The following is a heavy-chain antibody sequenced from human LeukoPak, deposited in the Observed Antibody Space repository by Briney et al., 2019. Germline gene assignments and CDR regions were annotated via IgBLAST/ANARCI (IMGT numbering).Heavy chain of an antibody. Sequence: PSETLSLTCTVSGGSISRYYWSWIQQPPGKGLEWIGYIYSTGSTNSNPSLKSRVTISVDTSKNHFSLKLTSVTAADTAVYYCARHESAVGALFYWGQGSLVTVSS. CDR1: GGSISRYY. J-gene: IGHJ4*02. CDR3: ARHESAVGALFY. V-gene: IGHV4-59*08. CDR2: IYSTGST. D-gene: IGHD1-26*01.